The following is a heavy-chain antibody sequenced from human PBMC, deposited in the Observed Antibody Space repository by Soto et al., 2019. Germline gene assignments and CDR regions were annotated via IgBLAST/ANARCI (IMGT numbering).Heavy chain of an antibody. D-gene: IGHD2-2*03. J-gene: IGHJ6*02. CDR1: GDSVSSNSAA. V-gene: IGHV6-1*01. Sequence: SQTLSLTCAISGDSVSSNSAAWNWIRQSPSRGLEWLGRTYYRSKWYNDYAVSVKSRITINPDTSKNQFSLQLNSVTPEDTAVYYCARDGYCSSTSCYPYYYYGMDVWRQGTTVTVSS. CDR2: TYYRSKWYN. CDR3: ARDGYCSSTSCYPYYYYGMDV.